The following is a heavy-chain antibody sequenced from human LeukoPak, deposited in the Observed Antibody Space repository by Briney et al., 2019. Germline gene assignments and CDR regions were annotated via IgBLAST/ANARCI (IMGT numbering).Heavy chain of an antibody. CDR2: VNPNSGGT. D-gene: IGHD3-22*01. J-gene: IGHJ4*02. CDR3: ARELKLSQITMIVVVIHFPDY. CDR1: GYTFTGYY. V-gene: IGHV1-2*06. Sequence: GASVKVSCKASGYTFTGYYMRWVRQAPGQGLEWMGRVNPNSGGTNYAQKFQGRVTMTRDTSISTAYMELSRLRSDDTAVYYCARELKLSQITMIVVVIHFPDYWGQGTLVTVSS.